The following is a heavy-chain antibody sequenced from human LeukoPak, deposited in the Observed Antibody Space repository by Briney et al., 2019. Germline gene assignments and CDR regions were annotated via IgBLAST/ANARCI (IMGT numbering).Heavy chain of an antibody. CDR1: SGSVSNSHYY. V-gene: IGHV4-39*07. J-gene: IGHJ3*02. CDR3: ARGRPDAFDI. CDR2: IFYSGNT. Sequence: SETLSLTCTVSSGSVSNSHYYWVWVRQPPGKGLEWLGSIFYSGNTHYNPSLKSPVTISIDTSKNQFSLKVSSVTAADTAVYYCARGRPDAFDIWGQGTMVTVSS.